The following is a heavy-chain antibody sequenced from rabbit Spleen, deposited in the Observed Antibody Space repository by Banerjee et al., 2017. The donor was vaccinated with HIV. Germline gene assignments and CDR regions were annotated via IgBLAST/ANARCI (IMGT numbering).Heavy chain of an antibody. CDR3: ARTGGWASDGAGHFKL. CDR2: IYPANGDT. D-gene: IGHD6-1*01. V-gene: IGHV1S45*01. CDR1: GFSFSSGYD. J-gene: IGHJ4*01. Sequence: QEQLVESGGGLVQPEGSLTLTCAASGFSFSSGYDMCWVRQAPGKGLEWIACIYPANGDTHYASWAKGRFTISKPSSTTVTLQVTSLTAADTATYFCARTGGWASDGAGHFKLWGQGTLVTVS.